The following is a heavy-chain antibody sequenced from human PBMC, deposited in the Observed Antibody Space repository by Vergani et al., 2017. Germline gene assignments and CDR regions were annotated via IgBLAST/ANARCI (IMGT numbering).Heavy chain of an antibody. V-gene: IGHV3-49*03. Sequence: EVQLVESGGGLVQPGRSLRLSCTASGFTFGDYAMSWFRQAPGKGLEWVGFIRSKAYGGTTEYAASVKGRFTISRDDSKSIAYLQMNSLKTEDTAVYYCTRDSYYYDSSGYYFSRGMDVWGQGTTVTVSS. CDR2: IRSKAYGGTT. D-gene: IGHD3-22*01. CDR3: TRDSYYYDSSGYYFSRGMDV. J-gene: IGHJ6*02. CDR1: GFTFGDYA.